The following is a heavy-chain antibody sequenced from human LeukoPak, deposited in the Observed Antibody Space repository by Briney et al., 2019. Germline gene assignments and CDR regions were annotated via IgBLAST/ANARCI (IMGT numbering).Heavy chain of an antibody. J-gene: IGHJ6*02. D-gene: IGHD1-14*01. Sequence: QPSETLSLTCTVSGGSISGNTYYWGWIRQPPGKRLEWIGSIYYSGSTYYNPSLKSRVTISVDTSKNQFSLKLNSVTAADTAVYYCATLPPDGNYYYYGMDVWGQGTTVTVSS. CDR1: GGSISGNTYY. CDR2: IYYSGST. CDR3: ATLPPDGNYYYYGMDV. V-gene: IGHV4-39*01.